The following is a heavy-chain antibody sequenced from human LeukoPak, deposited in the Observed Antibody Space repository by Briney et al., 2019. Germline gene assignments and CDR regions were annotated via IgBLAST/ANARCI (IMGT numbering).Heavy chain of an antibody. CDR3: ARDVAEDAFDI. V-gene: IGHV4-59*01. CDR1: GGSISSYY. D-gene: IGHD2-21*01. J-gene: IGHJ3*02. CDR2: IYYSGST. Sequence: SETLSLTCTVSGGSISSYYWSWIRQPPGKGLEWIGYIYYSGSTNYNPSLKSRVTISVDTSKNQFSLKLSSVTAADTAVYYCARDVAEDAFDIWVQGTMVTVSS.